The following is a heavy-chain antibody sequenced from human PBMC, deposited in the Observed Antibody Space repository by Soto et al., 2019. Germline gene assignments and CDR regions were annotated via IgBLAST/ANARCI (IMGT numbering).Heavy chain of an antibody. J-gene: IGHJ4*02. Sequence: PSETLSLTCTVSGGSISSGDYYWSWIRQPPGKGLEWIGYIYYSGSTYYNPSLKSRVTISVDTSKNQFSLKLSSVTAADTAVYYCARDHGDYGFDYWGQGTLVTVSS. V-gene: IGHV4-30-4*01. D-gene: IGHD4-17*01. CDR2: IYYSGST. CDR1: GGSISSGDYY. CDR3: ARDHGDYGFDY.